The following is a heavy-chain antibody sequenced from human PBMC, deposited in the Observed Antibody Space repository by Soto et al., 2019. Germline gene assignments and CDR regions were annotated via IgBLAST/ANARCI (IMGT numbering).Heavy chain of an antibody. D-gene: IGHD1-26*01. Sequence: XGTLSLTCTVSGGSISSDYWSWIRQPPGKGLECIGYISYSGSTNYNPSLKSLVTISVDTSKNQFSLKLSSVTAADTAVYYCARVLTGSSLFDYWGQGTLVTVSS. V-gene: IGHV4-59*01. J-gene: IGHJ4*02. CDR3: ARVLTGSSLFDY. CDR1: GGSISSDY. CDR2: ISYSGST.